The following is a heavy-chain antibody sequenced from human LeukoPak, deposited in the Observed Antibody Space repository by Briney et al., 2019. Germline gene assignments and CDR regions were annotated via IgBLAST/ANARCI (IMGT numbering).Heavy chain of an antibody. Sequence: SETLSLTCTVSGGSISSYYWSWIRQPPGKGLEWIGYIYYSGSTNYNPSLKSRVTMSVDTSKNQFSLKLSSVTAADTAVYYCARGPVAGTDFDYWGQGTLVTVSS. J-gene: IGHJ4*02. CDR3: ARGPVAGTDFDY. D-gene: IGHD6-19*01. CDR1: GGSISSYY. CDR2: IYYSGST. V-gene: IGHV4-59*12.